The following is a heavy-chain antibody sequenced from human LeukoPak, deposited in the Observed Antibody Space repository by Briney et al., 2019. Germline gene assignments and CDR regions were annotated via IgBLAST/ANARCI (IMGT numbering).Heavy chain of an antibody. Sequence: GGSLRLSCAASGFTFSSFYMHWVRQAPGKGLVWVSRINGDGTIINYADSVKGRFTISRDNAKNSLYLQMNSLRAEDTAVYYCARDYSTVTTFFDYWGQGTLVSVSS. V-gene: IGHV3-74*01. CDR3: ARDYSTVTTFFDY. CDR2: INGDGTII. CDR1: GFTFSSFY. J-gene: IGHJ4*02. D-gene: IGHD4-17*01.